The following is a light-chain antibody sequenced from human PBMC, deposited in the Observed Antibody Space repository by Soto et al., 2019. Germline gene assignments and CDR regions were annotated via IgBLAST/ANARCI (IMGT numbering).Light chain of an antibody. CDR2: EAS. CDR1: SNDIGGYNL. V-gene: IGLV2-23*02. CDR3: CSFAGGATFV. Sequence: QSVLTQPASVSGSPGQSITISCTGTSNDIGGYNLVSRYQQHPGKAPKLIIYEASERPSGVSDRFSGSRSGNTASLTISTLQAEDEADYSCCSFAGGATFVFGGGTKLTVL. J-gene: IGLJ2*01.